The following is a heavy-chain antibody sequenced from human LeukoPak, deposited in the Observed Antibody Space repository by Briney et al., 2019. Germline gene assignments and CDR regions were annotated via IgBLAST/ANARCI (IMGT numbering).Heavy chain of an antibody. Sequence: ASVKVSCKASGYTFTGYYVHWVRQAPGQGLEWMGWINPNSGGTNYAQKFQGRVTMTRDTSISTAYMELSRLRSDDTAVYYCARADLEQQLAFDIWGQGTMVTVSS. CDR1: GYTFTGYY. D-gene: IGHD6-13*01. V-gene: IGHV1-2*02. CDR3: ARADLEQQLAFDI. CDR2: INPNSGGT. J-gene: IGHJ3*02.